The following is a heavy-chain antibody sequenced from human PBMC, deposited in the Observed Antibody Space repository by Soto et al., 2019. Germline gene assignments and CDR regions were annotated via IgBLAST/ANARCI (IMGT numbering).Heavy chain of an antibody. CDR3: ARDGHEVNSFDY. CDR1: GFTFSSYW. D-gene: IGHD2-21*01. CDR2: IKQDGSEK. J-gene: IGHJ4*02. Sequence: EVQLVESGGGLVQPGGSLRLSCAASGFTFSSYWMSWVRQVPGKGLEWVANIKQDGSEKYYVDSVKGRFTISRDNAKNSLYLQMNSLRAEDTAEYYCARDGHEVNSFDYWGQGTLVTVSS. V-gene: IGHV3-7*01.